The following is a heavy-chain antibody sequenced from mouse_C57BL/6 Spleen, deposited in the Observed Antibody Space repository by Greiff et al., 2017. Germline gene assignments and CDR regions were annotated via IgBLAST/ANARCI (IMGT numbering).Heavy chain of an antibody. Sequence: QVQLQQPGAELVRPGTSVKLSCKASGYTFTSYWMHWVKQRPGQGLEWIGVIAPSDSYTNYNQKFKGKATLTVDTSSSTAYMQRSSLTSEDSAVYYCARVGITTVVAHFDYWGQGTTLTVSS. CDR2: IAPSDSYT. V-gene: IGHV1-59*01. CDR1: GYTFTSYW. D-gene: IGHD1-1*01. CDR3: ARVGITTVVAHFDY. J-gene: IGHJ2*01.